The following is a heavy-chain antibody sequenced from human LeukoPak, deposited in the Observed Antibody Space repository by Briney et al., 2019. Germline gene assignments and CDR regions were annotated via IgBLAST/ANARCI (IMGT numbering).Heavy chain of an antibody. J-gene: IGHJ4*02. V-gene: IGHV3-33*01. CDR2: IGYDGSNK. CDR1: GFTFSSYG. Sequence: GGSLRLSCAASGFTFSSYGMHWVRRAQGKGLGGGAVIGYDGSNKYYADSVKGRFTISRDNSKNTLYLQMNSLRAEDTAVYYCARALRYSSSSYYFDYWGQGTLVTVSS. CDR3: ARALRYSSSSYYFDY. D-gene: IGHD6-6*01.